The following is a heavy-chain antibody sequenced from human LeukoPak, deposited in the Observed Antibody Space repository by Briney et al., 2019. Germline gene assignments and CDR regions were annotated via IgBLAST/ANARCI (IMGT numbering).Heavy chain of an antibody. J-gene: IGHJ6*02. V-gene: IGHV3-9*01. CDR2: ISWNSGSI. Sequence: GGSLRLSCAASGFTFDDYAMHWVRQAPGKGLEWVSGISWNSGSIGYADSVKGRFTISRDNAKNSLYLQMNSLRAEDTALYYCAKTSSPGWYYYYGMDVWGQGTTVTVSS. CDR1: GFTFDDYA. D-gene: IGHD2-15*01. CDR3: AKTSSPGWYYYYGMDV.